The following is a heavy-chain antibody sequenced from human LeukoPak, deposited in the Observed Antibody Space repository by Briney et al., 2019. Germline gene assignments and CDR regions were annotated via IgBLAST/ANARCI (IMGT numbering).Heavy chain of an antibody. V-gene: IGHV1-69*05. CDR1: GGTFSSYA. J-gene: IGHJ5*02. CDR2: IIPIFGTA. Sequence: ASLKVSCKASGGTFSSYAISWVRQAPGQGLEWMGGIIPIFGTANYAQKFQGRVTITTDESTSTAYMELSSLRSEDTAVYYCARDQVLGYCSSTSCYRGRWFDPWGQGTLVTVSS. CDR3: ARDQVLGYCSSTSCYRGRWFDP. D-gene: IGHD2-2*02.